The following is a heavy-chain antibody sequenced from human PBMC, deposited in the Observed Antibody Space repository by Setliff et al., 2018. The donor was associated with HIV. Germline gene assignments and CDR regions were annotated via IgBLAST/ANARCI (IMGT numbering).Heavy chain of an antibody. V-gene: IGHV4-39*01. CDR1: GGSISGSSYY. CDR2: IFHAGST. CDR3: ARSLAYCSGGGCSSGNYYYMDV. D-gene: IGHD2-15*01. J-gene: IGHJ6*03. Sequence: SETLSLTCTVSGGSISGSSYYWGWIRQSPEKGLGWIGSIFHAGSTYYNPSLKSRVTLSVDTSENQYSLKLTSLIAADTAVYYCARSLAYCSGGGCSSGNYYYMDVWGKGTTVTVS.